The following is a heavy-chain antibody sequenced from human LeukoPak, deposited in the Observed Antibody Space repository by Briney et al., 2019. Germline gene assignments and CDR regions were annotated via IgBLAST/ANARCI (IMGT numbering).Heavy chain of an antibody. Sequence: PGGSLRLSCAASGFTFSRFGLHWVRQAPGKGLEWVAIIYYDGSGQFYADSVKGRFTISRDNPKNTLYLQINSLRVEDTAVYYCAKDRAFKCSSTSCYFSSLDSWGQGTLVTVSS. CDR2: IYYDGSGQ. CDR3: AKDRAFKCSSTSCYFSSLDS. CDR1: GFTFSRFG. V-gene: IGHV3-33*06. D-gene: IGHD2-2*01. J-gene: IGHJ5*01.